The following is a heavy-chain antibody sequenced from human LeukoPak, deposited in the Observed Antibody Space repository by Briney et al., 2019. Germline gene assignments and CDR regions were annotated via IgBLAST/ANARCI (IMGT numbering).Heavy chain of an antibody. V-gene: IGHV3-48*03. CDR2: ISSSGSPI. CDR1: GFTFSSYE. J-gene: IGHJ4*02. CDR3: AKVSSSSSPDY. D-gene: IGHD6-6*01. Sequence: GGSLRLSCAASGFTFSSYEMNWVRQAPGKGLEWVSYISSSGSPIYYADSVKGRFTISRDNAKNSLYLQMNSLRAEDTAVYYCAKVSSSSSPDYWGQGTLVTVSS.